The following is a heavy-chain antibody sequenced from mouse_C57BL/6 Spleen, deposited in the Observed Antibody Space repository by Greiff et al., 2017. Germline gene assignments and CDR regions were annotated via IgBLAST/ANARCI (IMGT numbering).Heavy chain of an antibody. V-gene: IGHV1-54*01. CDR2: INPGSGGT. D-gene: IGHD2-1*01. CDR3: ARSGNYEWGAMDY. CDR1: GYAFTNYL. J-gene: IGHJ4*01. Sequence: QVHVKQSGAELVRPGTSVKVSCKASGYAFTNYLIEWVKQRPGQGLEWIGVINPGSGGTNYNEKFKGKATLTADKSSSTAYMQLSSLTSEDSAVYFCARSGNYEWGAMDYWGQGTSVTVSS.